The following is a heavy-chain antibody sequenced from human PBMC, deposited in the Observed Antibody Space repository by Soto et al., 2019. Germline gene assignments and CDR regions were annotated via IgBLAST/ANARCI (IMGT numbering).Heavy chain of an antibody. Sequence: QVQLVESGGGVVQPGRSLRLSCAASGFTFSSYAMHWVRQAPGKGLEWVAVISYDGSNKYYADSVKGRFTISRDNSKNTLYLKMNSLRAEDTAVYYCAREPVAGTYYFDYWGQGTLVTVSS. V-gene: IGHV3-30-3*01. D-gene: IGHD6-19*01. CDR1: GFTFSSYA. J-gene: IGHJ4*02. CDR3: AREPVAGTYYFDY. CDR2: ISYDGSNK.